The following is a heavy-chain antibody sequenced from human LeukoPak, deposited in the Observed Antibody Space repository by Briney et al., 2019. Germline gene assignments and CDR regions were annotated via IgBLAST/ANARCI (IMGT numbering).Heavy chain of an antibody. CDR1: GFTFSSYA. CDR2: ISGSGSIT. V-gene: IGHV3-23*01. CDR3: AKDLYGDYDNDY. J-gene: IGHJ4*02. D-gene: IGHD4-17*01. Sequence: GGSLRLSCAASGFTFSSYAMSWVRQAPGKGLEWVSGISGSGSITYYADSVKGRFTISRDNSKNTLYLQMNSLRAEDAAVYYCAKDLYGDYDNDYWGQGTLVTVSS.